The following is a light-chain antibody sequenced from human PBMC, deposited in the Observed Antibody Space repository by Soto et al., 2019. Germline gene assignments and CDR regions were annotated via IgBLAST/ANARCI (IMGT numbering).Light chain of an antibody. CDR1: QAIRSS. Sequence: DIQLTQSPSFLSASVGDKVTITCRASQAIRSSLAWYQQNPGKAPKLLIYAASTLQSGVPSRFSGSGSGTDFTLTISSLQPEDFATYYCQHLNSYPLTFGGGAKVEI. CDR3: QHLNSYPLT. CDR2: AAS. V-gene: IGKV1-9*01. J-gene: IGKJ4*01.